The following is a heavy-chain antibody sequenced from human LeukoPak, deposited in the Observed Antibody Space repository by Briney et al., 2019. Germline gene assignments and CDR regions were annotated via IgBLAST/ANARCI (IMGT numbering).Heavy chain of an antibody. Sequence: ASVKVSCKASGYTFTSYGISWVRQAPGQGFEWMGWISAYNGNTNYAQKFQGRVTMTTDTSTSTAYMELNSLRSDDTAVYYCARGSKGYSSPWPQAEFDYWGQGTLGTVSS. CDR2: ISAYNGNT. J-gene: IGHJ4*02. D-gene: IGHD6-13*01. V-gene: IGHV1-18*01. CDR3: ARGSKGYSSPWPQAEFDY. CDR1: GYTFTSYG.